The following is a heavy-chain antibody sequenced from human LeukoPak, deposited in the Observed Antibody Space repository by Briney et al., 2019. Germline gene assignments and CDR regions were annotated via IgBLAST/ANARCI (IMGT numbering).Heavy chain of an antibody. CDR2: ISAYNGNT. J-gene: IGHJ5*02. CDR3: ARLPLYCSSTSCYEGCNWFDP. Sequence: ASVKVSCKASGYTFTSYYMHWVRQAPGQGLEWMGWISAYNGNTNYAQKLQGRVTMTTDTSTSTAYMELRSLRSDDTAVYYCARLPLYCSSTSCYEGCNWFDPWGQGTLVTVSS. CDR1: GYTFTSYY. D-gene: IGHD2-2*01. V-gene: IGHV1-18*04.